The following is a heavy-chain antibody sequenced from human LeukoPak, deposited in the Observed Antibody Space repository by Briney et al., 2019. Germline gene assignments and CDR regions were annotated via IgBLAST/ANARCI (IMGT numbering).Heavy chain of an antibody. J-gene: IGHJ6*02. Sequence: GGSLRLSCAASGFTFSSYAMHWVRQAPGKGLEWVAVISYDGSNKYYADSVKGRFTISRDNSKNTLYLQMNSLRAEDTAVYYCARDQGGSSSSYCYYGMDVWGQGTTVTVSS. CDR3: ARDQGGSSSSYCYYGMDV. D-gene: IGHD1-26*01. CDR2: ISYDGSNK. CDR1: GFTFSSYA. V-gene: IGHV3-30*04.